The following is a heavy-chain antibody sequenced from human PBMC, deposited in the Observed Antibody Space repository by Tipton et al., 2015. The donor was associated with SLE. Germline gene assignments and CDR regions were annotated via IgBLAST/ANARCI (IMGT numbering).Heavy chain of an antibody. J-gene: IGHJ3*02. V-gene: IGHV4-34*01. CDR3: ASGILTGNAAFDI. CDR2: INHSGST. CDR1: GGSFSGYY. Sequence: KPSETLSLTCAVYGGSFSGYYWSWIRQPPGKGLEWIGEINHSGSTNYKPSLKSRVTISVDTSKNQFSLKLSSVTAADTAVYYCASGILTGNAAFDIWGPGTMVTVS. D-gene: IGHD3-9*01.